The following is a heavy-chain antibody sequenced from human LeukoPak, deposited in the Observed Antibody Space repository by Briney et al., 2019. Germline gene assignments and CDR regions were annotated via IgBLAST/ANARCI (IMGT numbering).Heavy chain of an antibody. CDR3: ARERALLWFGELLSQYYFDY. CDR1: GFTFSSYW. CDR2: IKQDGSEK. V-gene: IGHV3-7*03. Sequence: GGSLRLSCAASGFTFSSYWMSWVRQAPGKGLEWVANIKQDGSEKYYVDSVKGRFTISRDNAKNSLYLQMNSLRAEDTALYYCARERALLWFGELLSQYYFDYWGQGTLVTVSS. J-gene: IGHJ4*02. D-gene: IGHD3-10*01.